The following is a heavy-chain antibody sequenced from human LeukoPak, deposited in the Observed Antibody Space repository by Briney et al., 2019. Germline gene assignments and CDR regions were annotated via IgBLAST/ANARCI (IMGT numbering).Heavy chain of an antibody. Sequence: PGGSLRLSCAASGFTFSSHWMHWVRQAPGKGLEWVSGIRNSASHVYYTYYADSVKGRFTISRDNSKNTLYLQMDNLRAEDTAVHYCAAPPQGGSWYVPDSWGQGTLVTVSS. D-gene: IGHD3-10*01. V-gene: IGHV3-23*01. CDR2: IRNSASHVYYT. CDR1: GFTFSSHW. J-gene: IGHJ4*02. CDR3: AAPPQGGSWYVPDS.